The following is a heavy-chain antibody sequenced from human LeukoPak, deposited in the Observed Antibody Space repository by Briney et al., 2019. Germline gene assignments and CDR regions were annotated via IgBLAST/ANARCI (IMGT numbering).Heavy chain of an antibody. D-gene: IGHD4-17*01. CDR2: IWYDGSNK. CDR3: ARAGHDYGDYRLLDY. CDR1: VFTFSSYC. V-gene: IGHV3-33*01. J-gene: IGHJ4*02. Sequence: GGSLRLSCAASVFTFSSYCMHWVRQAPCKGREWVAVIWYDGSNKYYADSVKGRFTISRDNSKNTLYLQMNSLRAEDTAVYYCARAGHDYGDYRLLDYWGQGTLVTVSS.